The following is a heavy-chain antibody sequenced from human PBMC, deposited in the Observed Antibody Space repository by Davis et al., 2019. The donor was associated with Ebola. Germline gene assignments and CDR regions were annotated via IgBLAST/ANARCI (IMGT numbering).Heavy chain of an antibody. J-gene: IGHJ4*02. D-gene: IGHD1-1*01. V-gene: IGHV6-1*01. CDR1: GVSVSSISAA. Sequence: QTPSPTPAISGVSVSSISAAWNWISQTPPRGVGWLGRVYNRFKSYNDYAVSVKRRININPDTSKNQFSLHLNTVTPKDTAVYYCARGNWNDLDYWGQGTLVTVSS. CDR2: VYNRFKSYN. CDR3: ARGNWNDLDY.